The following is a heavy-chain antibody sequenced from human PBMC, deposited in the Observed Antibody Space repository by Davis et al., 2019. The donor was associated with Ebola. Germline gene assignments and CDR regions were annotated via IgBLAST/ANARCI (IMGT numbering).Heavy chain of an antibody. V-gene: IGHV3-23*01. CDR1: GFTFSSYA. Sequence: GESLKISCAASGFTFSSYAMSWVRQAPGKGLEWVSAISGSGGSTYYADSVKGRFTISRDNSKNTLYLQMNSLRAEDTAVYYCAKDLLLWFGEIDPWGQGTLVTVSS. CDR3: AKDLLLWFGEIDP. D-gene: IGHD3-10*01. CDR2: ISGSGGST. J-gene: IGHJ5*02.